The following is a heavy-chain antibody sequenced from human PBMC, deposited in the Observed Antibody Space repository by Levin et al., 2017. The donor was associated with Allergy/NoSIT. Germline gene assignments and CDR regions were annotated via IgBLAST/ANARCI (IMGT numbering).Heavy chain of an antibody. D-gene: IGHD6-19*01. CDR3: VKDRPYSSGHYFDY. Sequence: GESLKISCSASGFTFSSYAMHWVRQAPGKGLEYVSAISSNGGSTYYADSVKGRFTISRDNSKNTLYLQMSSLRAEDTAVYYCVKDRPYSSGHYFDYWGQGTLVTVSS. CDR1: GFTFSSYA. J-gene: IGHJ4*02. V-gene: IGHV3-64D*06. CDR2: ISSNGGST.